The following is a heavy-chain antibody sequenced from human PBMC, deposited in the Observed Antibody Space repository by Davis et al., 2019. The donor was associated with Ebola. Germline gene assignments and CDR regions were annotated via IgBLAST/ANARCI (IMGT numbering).Heavy chain of an antibody. CDR1: GYTFTNYG. J-gene: IGHJ6*04. CDR3: ARGMGLTALGGLYFYSYAMDV. CDR2: INPHNGNT. D-gene: IGHD4/OR15-4a*01. Sequence: AASVKVSCKASGYTFTNYGITWVRQAPGQGLEWMGWINPHNGNTNYAQNVQGRVAMTTDTSTNTAYMEVGSLRSDDTAVYYCARGMGLTALGGLYFYSYAMDVWGKGTTVTVSS. V-gene: IGHV1-18*04.